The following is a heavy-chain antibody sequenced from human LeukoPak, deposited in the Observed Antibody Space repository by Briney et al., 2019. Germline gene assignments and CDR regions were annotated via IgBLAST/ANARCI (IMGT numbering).Heavy chain of an antibody. V-gene: IGHV1-18*04. Sequence: ASVKVSCKASGYIFSGYYIHWLRQAPGQGLEWMGWISVYDGKTNYLQRLQGRVTMTTDTSTSTSYMELRSLKSDDAAVYYCARDYCRGDGCHHALGYWGQGTLVTVSS. CDR2: ISVYDGKT. J-gene: IGHJ4*02. CDR1: GYIFSGYY. CDR3: ARDYCRGDGCHHALGY. D-gene: IGHD2-21*01.